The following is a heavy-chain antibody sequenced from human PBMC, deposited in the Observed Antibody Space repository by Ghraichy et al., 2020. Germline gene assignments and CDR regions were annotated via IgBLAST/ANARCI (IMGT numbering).Heavy chain of an antibody. CDR1: GYSIRDVYY. Sequence: SQTLSLTCSVSGYSIRDVYYWGWIRQPPGGGPEWIGSIHYSGTTFDNPSLKSRVTLSIDTSQNQFSLELSSVTAADTAVYFCASEDTRNYIPSFFDYWSQGSLVTVSS. J-gene: IGHJ4*02. V-gene: IGHV4-38-2*02. CDR2: IHYSGTT. D-gene: IGHD2/OR15-2a*01. CDR3: ASEDTRNYIPSFFDY.